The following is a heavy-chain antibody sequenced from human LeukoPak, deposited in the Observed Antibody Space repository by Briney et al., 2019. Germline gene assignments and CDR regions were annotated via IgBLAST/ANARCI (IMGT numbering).Heavy chain of an antibody. CDR3: AGGRGYRRGFFDY. J-gene: IGHJ4*02. CDR1: GGSMSSSSYY. CDR2: IYYSGST. Sequence: PSETLSLTCTVSGGSMSSSSYYWGWIRQPPGKGLEWIGSIYYSGSTNYNPSLKSRVTISVDTSKNQFSLKLSSVTAADTAVYYCAGGRGYRRGFFDYWGQGTLVTVSS. V-gene: IGHV4-39*07. D-gene: IGHD5-18*01.